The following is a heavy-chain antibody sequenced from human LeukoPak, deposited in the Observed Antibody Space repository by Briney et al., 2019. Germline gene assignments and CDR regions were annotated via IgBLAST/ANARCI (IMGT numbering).Heavy chain of an antibody. J-gene: IGHJ4*02. Sequence: SETLSLTCTVSGGSISNYHWSWIRQPPGKGLEWIGYIYYSGSTNYNPSLKSRVTISLDTSKNQVSLRLSSVTAADTAVYYCARKDGDWWGQGTLVTVSS. D-gene: IGHD3-9*01. CDR1: GGSISNYH. V-gene: IGHV4-59*08. CDR3: ARKDGDW. CDR2: IYYSGST.